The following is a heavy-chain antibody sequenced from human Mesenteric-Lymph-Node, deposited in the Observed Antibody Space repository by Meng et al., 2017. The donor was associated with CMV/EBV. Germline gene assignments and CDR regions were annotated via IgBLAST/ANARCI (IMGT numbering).Heavy chain of an antibody. CDR3: ARDLGGGNDY. CDR1: GDSISNYY. Sequence: SETLSLTCTVSGDSISNYYWTWIRQPPGKGLEWIGYIYYSGSTNYNPSLKSRVTISVDTSKNQFSLKLSSVTAADTAVYYCARDLGGGNDYWGQGTLVTVSS. D-gene: IGHD3-16*01. CDR2: IYYSGST. V-gene: IGHV4-59*01. J-gene: IGHJ4*02.